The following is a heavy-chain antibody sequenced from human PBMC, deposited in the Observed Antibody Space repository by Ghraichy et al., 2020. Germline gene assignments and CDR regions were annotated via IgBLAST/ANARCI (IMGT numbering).Heavy chain of an antibody. V-gene: IGHV4-4*02. J-gene: IGHJ5*01. CDR3: ARAGFFYRLSLDIDS. CDR1: GNSISSSYW. Sequence: SETLSLTCAVSGNSISSSYWWTWVRQSPGRVLEWLGEIYYRGITNYTPSLTGRLTISMDKSTDHFSLTLTSVTAADTAMYYCARAGFFYRLSLDIDSWGHGTLVTVAS. CDR2: IYYRGIT. D-gene: IGHD2/OR15-2a*01.